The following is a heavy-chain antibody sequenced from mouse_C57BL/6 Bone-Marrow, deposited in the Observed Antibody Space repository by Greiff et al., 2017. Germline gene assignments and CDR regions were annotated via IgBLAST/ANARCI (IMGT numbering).Heavy chain of an antibody. CDR3: ARRVYYGNCLDY. Sequence: QVQLHQSGPELVKPGASVKISCKASGYAFSSSWMNWVKQRPGKGLEWIGRIYPGDGDTNYNGKFKGKATLTADKSSSTAYMQLSSLTSEDSAVYFCARRVYYGNCLDYWGQGTTFTVSS. CDR1: GYAFSSSW. J-gene: IGHJ2*01. CDR2: IYPGDGDT. V-gene: IGHV1-82*01. D-gene: IGHD2-1*01.